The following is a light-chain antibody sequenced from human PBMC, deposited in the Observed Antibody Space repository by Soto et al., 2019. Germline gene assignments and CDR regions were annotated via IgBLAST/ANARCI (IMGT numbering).Light chain of an antibody. CDR2: AAS. Sequence: IQLTQSPSSLSASVGDRVTIACRASQDIRYDLGWYQQKPGKAPKLLIYAASSLQSEVPSRFSGSGSGTDFTLTISSLQPEDFATYYCLQDYTYPWTFGQGTKVEIK. CDR3: LQDYTYPWT. J-gene: IGKJ1*01. CDR1: QDIRYD. V-gene: IGKV1-6*01.